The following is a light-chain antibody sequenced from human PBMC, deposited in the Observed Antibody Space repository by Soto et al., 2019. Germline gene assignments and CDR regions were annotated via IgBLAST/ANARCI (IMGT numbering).Light chain of an antibody. J-gene: IGLJ2*01. CDR3: QVWDSRSDHRV. V-gene: IGLV3-21*04. Sequence: SYELTQPPSVSLAPGKTARVTCEGNNIGTKSVHWNQQKPGQAPVLVIYNDSGRPSGVPERFSGSNSGNTATLTISRVEAGDEADYYCQVWDSRSDHRVFGGGTKLTVL. CDR2: NDS. CDR1: NIGTKS.